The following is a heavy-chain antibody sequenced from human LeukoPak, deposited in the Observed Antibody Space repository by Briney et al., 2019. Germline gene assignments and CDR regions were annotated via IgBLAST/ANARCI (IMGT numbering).Heavy chain of an antibody. Sequence: NPSQTLSLTCTVSGGSISSGGYYWSWIRQHPGKGLEWIGYIYYNGNTNYNPSLKSRLTISVDTSKNQLFLKLSSVTAADTAMYYCARDSSYDRSGYYYYGLDVWGQGTTVTVSS. CDR3: ARDSSYDRSGYYYYGLDV. CDR1: GGSISSGGYY. V-gene: IGHV4-31*03. J-gene: IGHJ6*02. CDR2: IYYNGNT. D-gene: IGHD3-10*01.